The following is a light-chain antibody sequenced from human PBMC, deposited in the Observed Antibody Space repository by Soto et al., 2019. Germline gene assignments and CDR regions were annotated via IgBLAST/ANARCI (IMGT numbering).Light chain of an antibody. CDR3: QQIYSTPWT. Sequence: DIQMTQSPSSLSASVGDRVTITCRASQSISSYLNWYQQKPGKAPKLLLYAASSLQSGVPSRFSGSGSGTDFTLTISSRQPEDFATYYCQQIYSTPWTFGQGTKVEIK. CDR2: AAS. J-gene: IGKJ1*01. CDR1: QSISSY. V-gene: IGKV1-39*01.